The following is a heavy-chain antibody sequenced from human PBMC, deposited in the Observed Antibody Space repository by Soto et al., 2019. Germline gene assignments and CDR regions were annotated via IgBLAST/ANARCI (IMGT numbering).Heavy chain of an antibody. D-gene: IGHD1-1*01. CDR2: IKERGGGT. Sequence: EVQLLESGGDLVQPGGSLRLSCAASGFTLSTYAMSWVRQAPGKGLEWVSAIKERGGGTYYADSVKGRFTVSRDDSSNKLYLQMDSLRPEDTAVYYCAKTNWEDARNCWGQGTVVTVSS. CDR3: AKTNWEDARNC. V-gene: IGHV3-23*01. CDR1: GFTLSTYA. J-gene: IGHJ4*02.